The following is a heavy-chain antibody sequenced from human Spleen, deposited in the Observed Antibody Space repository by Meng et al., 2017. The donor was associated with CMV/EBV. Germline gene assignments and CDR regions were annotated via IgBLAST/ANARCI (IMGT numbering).Heavy chain of an antibody. V-gene: IGHV3-21*01. CDR2: ISRGSNYI. Sequence: GESLKISCAASGFTFSSYSMNWVRQAPGKGLEWVSSISRGSNYIYYADSVKGRFTISRDNARDSLYLEMYSLRAEDTAVYYCARTRSLYYYYGMDVWGQGTTVTVSS. CDR1: GFTFSSYS. CDR3: ARTRSLYYYYGMDV. J-gene: IGHJ6*02.